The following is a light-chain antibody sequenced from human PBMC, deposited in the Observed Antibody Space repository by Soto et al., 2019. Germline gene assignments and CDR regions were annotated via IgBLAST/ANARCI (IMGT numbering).Light chain of an antibody. V-gene: IGLV2-14*03. J-gene: IGLJ2*01. Sequence: QSALTQPASVSGSPGQSITISCTGNSSDVGGYNFVSWYQHHPAKAPKLMIYDVSNRPSGVSNRFSGSKSGNTASLTISGLQAEDEAHYYCSSFTSSDTLVVFGGGTKLTVL. CDR1: SSDVGGYNF. CDR3: SSFTSSDTLVV. CDR2: DVS.